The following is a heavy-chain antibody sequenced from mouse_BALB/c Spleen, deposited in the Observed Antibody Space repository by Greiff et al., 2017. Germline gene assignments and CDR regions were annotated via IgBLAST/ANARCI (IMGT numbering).Heavy chain of an antibody. Sequence: VKLVESGAELVRPGSSVKISCKASGYAFSSYWMNWVKQRPGQGLEWFGQIYPGDGDTNYNGKFKGKATLTADKSSSTAYMQLSSLTSEDSAVYFCAKDYGYPYWYFDVWGAGTTVTVSS. CDR3: AKDYGYPYWYFDV. V-gene: IGHV1-80*01. CDR1: GYAFSSYW. CDR2: IYPGDGDT. J-gene: IGHJ1*01. D-gene: IGHD1-2*01.